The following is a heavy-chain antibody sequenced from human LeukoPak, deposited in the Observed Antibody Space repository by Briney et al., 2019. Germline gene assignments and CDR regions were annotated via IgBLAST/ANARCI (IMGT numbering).Heavy chain of an antibody. V-gene: IGHV3-23*01. Sequence: PGGSLGLSCAASGFTFSSYAMSWVRQAPGKGLEWVSAISGSGGSTYYADSVKGRFTISRDNSKNTLYLQMNSLRAEDTAVYYCAKDLGTRSSSLYGLFDYWGQGTLVTVSS. D-gene: IGHD6-6*01. J-gene: IGHJ4*02. CDR2: ISGSGGST. CDR3: AKDLGTRSSSLYGLFDY. CDR1: GFTFSSYA.